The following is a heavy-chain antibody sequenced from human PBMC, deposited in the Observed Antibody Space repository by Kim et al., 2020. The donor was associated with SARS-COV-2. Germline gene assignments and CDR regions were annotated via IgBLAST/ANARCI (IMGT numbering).Heavy chain of an antibody. Sequence: GGSLRLSCAASGFTFSSEAMTWVRQAPGKGLEWVSVISGSGGSTYYADSVKGRFTISRDNSKNTLYLQMNSLRAEDTAVYYCAKGYSSSWLPLFDYWGQGTLVTVSS. CDR3: AKGYSSSWLPLFDY. CDR1: GFTFSSEA. D-gene: IGHD6-13*01. V-gene: IGHV3-23*01. J-gene: IGHJ4*02. CDR2: ISGSGGST.